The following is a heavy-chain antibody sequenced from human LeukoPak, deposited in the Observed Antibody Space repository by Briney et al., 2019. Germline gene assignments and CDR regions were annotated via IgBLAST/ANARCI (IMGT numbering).Heavy chain of an antibody. CDR1: GYSISSGYY. D-gene: IGHD3-3*01. Sequence: SETLSLTCTVSGYSISSGYYWGWIRQPPGKGLEWIGSIYHSGSTCYNPSLKSRVTISVDTSKNQFSLKLSSVTAADTAVYYCAREGHITIFGVVSYFDYWGQGTLVTVSS. CDR2: IYHSGST. J-gene: IGHJ4*02. CDR3: AREGHITIFGVVSYFDY. V-gene: IGHV4-38-2*02.